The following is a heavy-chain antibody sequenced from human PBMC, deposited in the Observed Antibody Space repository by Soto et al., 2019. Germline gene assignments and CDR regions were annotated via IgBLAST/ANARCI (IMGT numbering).Heavy chain of an antibody. D-gene: IGHD3-16*02. CDR2: MNPNSGNT. V-gene: IGHV1-8*01. Sequence: QVQLVQSGAEVKKPGASVKVSCKASGYTFTSYDINWVRQATGQELEWMGWMNPNSGNTGYAQKVQGRVTMTRNTSTGTAYMRLSSLRSEDTAGHYCARGQPELSHYYYGMYFRGQGTTVTVSS. CDR3: ARGQPELSHYYYGMYF. CDR1: GYTFTSYD. J-gene: IGHJ6*02.